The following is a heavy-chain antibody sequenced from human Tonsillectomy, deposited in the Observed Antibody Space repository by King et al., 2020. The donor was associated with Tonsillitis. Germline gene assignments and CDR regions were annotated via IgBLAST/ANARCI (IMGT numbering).Heavy chain of an antibody. D-gene: IGHD5-18*01. CDR2: ISSSSSYI. V-gene: IGHV3-21*01. CDR3: AREGGRGYSFGAFDI. J-gene: IGHJ3*02. CDR1: GFTFSSYS. Sequence: VQLVESGGGLVKPGGSLRLSCAASGFTFSSYSMNWVRQAPGKGLEWVSSISSSSSYIYYADSVKGRFTIYRDNAKNSMYLQMNSLRAEDTAVYYCAREGGRGYSFGAFDIWGQGTMVTVSS.